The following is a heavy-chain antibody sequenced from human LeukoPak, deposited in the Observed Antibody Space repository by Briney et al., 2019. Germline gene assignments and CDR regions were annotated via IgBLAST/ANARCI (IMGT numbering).Heavy chain of an antibody. CDR1: GFSFSSFA. J-gene: IGHJ6*02. D-gene: IGHD2/OR15-2a*01. CDR2: ISTNGGST. CDR3: ARGSMGGYYYYYGMDV. Sequence: PGGSLRLSCSASGFSFSSFAMHWVRQAPGKGLEYVSAISTNGGSTYYADSVKGRFSISRDNSKNTLYLQMSTLRTEDTAVYYCARGSMGGYYYYYGMDVWGQGTTVTVSS. V-gene: IGHV3-64D*09.